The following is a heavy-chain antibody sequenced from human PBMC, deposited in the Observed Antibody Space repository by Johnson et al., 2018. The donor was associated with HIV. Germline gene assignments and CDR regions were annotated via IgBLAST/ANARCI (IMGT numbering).Heavy chain of an antibody. J-gene: IGHJ3*02. CDR2: INWNSGSI. CDR1: GFIFSSFT. V-gene: IGHV3-9*01. D-gene: IGHD3-3*02. CDR3: AKVRLAWGLSREAFDI. Sequence: VQVVESGGGVVQPGRSQRLSCSASGFIFSSFTMLWVRQAPGKGLEWVSGINWNSGSIGYADSVKGRFTISRDNAKNSLYLQMNSLRAEDTALYYCAKVRLAWGLSREAFDIWGQGTMVTVSS.